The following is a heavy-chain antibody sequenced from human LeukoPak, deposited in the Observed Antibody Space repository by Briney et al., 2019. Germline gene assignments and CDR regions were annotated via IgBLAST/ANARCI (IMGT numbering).Heavy chain of an antibody. Sequence: ASVKVSCKASGYTFTSYDINWVRQATGQGLEWMGWMNPNSGNTGYAQKFQGRVTITRNTSISTAYMELSSLRSEDTAVYYCARVSMSHDAFDIWGQGTMVTVSS. J-gene: IGHJ3*02. CDR1: GYTFTSYD. V-gene: IGHV1-8*01. CDR2: MNPNSGNT. D-gene: IGHD2-21*01. CDR3: ARVSMSHDAFDI.